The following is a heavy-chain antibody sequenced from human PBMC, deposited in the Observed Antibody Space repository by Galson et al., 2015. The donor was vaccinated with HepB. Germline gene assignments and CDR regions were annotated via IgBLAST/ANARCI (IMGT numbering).Heavy chain of an antibody. J-gene: IGHJ4*02. CDR1: GFTFTSYA. CDR3: AKDLKYGGNSPQDY. D-gene: IGHD4-23*01. Sequence: SLRLSCAASGFTFTSYAMSWVRQAPGKGLQWVSTISGSGVTTFYADSVKGRFTISRDSSKNTVYLQMISLRAEDTAIYYCAKDLKYGGNSPQDYWGQGTLVTVSS. CDR2: ISGSGVTT. V-gene: IGHV3-23*01.